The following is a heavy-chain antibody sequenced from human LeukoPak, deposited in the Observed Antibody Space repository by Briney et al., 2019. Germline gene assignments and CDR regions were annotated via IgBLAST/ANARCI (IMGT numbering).Heavy chain of an antibody. CDR3: ARARIGTSGTKSNRWFDP. V-gene: IGHV3-66*02. CDR1: GFTVTTNY. D-gene: IGHD1-1*01. J-gene: IGHJ5*02. Sequence: GGTLRLSCAASGFTVTTNYRTWVRQPPGKGLEWVSHIYASGETFYNTSLKGRFTISRDKSSNTLSLQMNSLSAEDTAFYYCARARIGTSGTKSNRWFDPWGQGILVTVAS. CDR2: IYASGET.